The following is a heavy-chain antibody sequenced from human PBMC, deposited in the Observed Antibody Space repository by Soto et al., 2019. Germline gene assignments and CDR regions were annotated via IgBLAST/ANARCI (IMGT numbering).Heavy chain of an antibody. CDR2: IIPIFGTA. D-gene: IGHD3-22*01. Sequence: ASVKVSCKASGGTFSSYAISWVRQAPGQGLEWMGGIIPIFGTANYAQKFQGRVTISADESTSTAYMELSSLRSEDTAVYYCARKPMIGSGYYGQGHAFDIWGQGTMVTVSS. CDR3: ARKPMIGSGYYGQGHAFDI. J-gene: IGHJ3*02. CDR1: GGTFSSYA. V-gene: IGHV1-69*13.